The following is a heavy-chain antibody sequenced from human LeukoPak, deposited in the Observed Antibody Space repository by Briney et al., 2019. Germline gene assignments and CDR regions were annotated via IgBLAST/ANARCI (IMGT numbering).Heavy chain of an antibody. CDR3: ARDQGLNWNYDFFDY. CDR2: IYISGST. Sequence: SETLSLTCTVSGGSIGSHYWSWIRQAAGKGLEWIGRIYISGSTNYNPSLKSRVTLSLDTSKNQISLRLSSVTAADTAVYYCARDQGLNWNYDFFDYWGHGTLVTVSS. V-gene: IGHV4-4*07. J-gene: IGHJ4*01. CDR1: GGSIGSHY. D-gene: IGHD1-7*01.